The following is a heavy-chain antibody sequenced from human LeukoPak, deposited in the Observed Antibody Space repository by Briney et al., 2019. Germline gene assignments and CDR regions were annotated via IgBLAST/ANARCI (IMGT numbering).Heavy chain of an antibody. D-gene: IGHD3-22*01. CDR2: INPNSGGT. J-gene: IGHJ4*02. CDR1: GYTFTGYY. CDR3: AKEAQRRVTMIVVVIPKSGYFDY. V-gene: IGHV1-2*02. Sequence: GASVKVSCKASGYTFTGYYMHWVRQAPGQGLEWMGWINPNSGGTNYAQKFQGRVTMTRDTSISTAYMELSRLRSEDTAVYYCAKEAQRRVTMIVVVIPKSGYFDYWGQGTLVTVSS.